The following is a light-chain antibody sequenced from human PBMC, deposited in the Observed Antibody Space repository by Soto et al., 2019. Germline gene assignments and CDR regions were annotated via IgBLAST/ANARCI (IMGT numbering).Light chain of an antibody. CDR2: AAS. CDR3: QQSNSTPLT. Sequence: DIQMTQSPSSLSASVGDRVTITCRASQSISSYLNWYQQKPGKAPKLLIYAASSLQSGVPSRFNGSGSGTDFTLTISSLQPEDFATYYCQQSNSTPLTFGGGTKVEIK. V-gene: IGKV1-39*01. CDR1: QSISSY. J-gene: IGKJ4*01.